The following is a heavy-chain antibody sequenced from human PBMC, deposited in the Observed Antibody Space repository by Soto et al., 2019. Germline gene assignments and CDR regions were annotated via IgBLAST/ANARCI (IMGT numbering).Heavy chain of an antibody. J-gene: IGHJ4*02. V-gene: IGHV3-30*18. D-gene: IGHD4-17*01. Sequence: QVQLVESGGGVVQPGRSLRLSCTASGFTFSDYGVHWVRQAPGKGLEWVAVIPYDGTKKYYADSVKGRFTISRDNSKNTLYLQMNSLRAEDTAVYYCAKDLSVIATVNYFDSWGQGTLVTVSS. CDR1: GFTFSDYG. CDR2: IPYDGTKK. CDR3: AKDLSVIATVNYFDS.